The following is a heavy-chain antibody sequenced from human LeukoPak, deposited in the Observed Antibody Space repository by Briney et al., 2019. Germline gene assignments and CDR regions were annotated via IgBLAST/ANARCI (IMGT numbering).Heavy chain of an antibody. V-gene: IGHV3-48*03. J-gene: IGHJ5*02. CDR1: GFTFSSYE. CDR2: ISSSVSTI. CDR3: ARGQVVPAARWFDP. D-gene: IGHD2-2*01. Sequence: GGSLRLSCAASGFTFSSYEMNWVRQAPGKGLEWVSYISSSVSTIYYADSVKGRFTISRDNAKNSLYLQMNSLRAEDTAVYYCARGQVVPAARWFDPWGQGTLVTVSS.